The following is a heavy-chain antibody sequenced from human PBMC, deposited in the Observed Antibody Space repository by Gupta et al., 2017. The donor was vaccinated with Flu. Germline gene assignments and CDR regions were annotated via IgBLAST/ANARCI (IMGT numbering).Heavy chain of an antibody. CDR3: AKDMQLAAAGTPLDH. J-gene: IGHJ4*02. CDR1: GFNFDDHA. Sequence: VQLVESGGGLVQPGRSLRLSCVASGFNFDDHAMHWVRQVPGKGLEWVSHISWNSGTIDYADSVKGRFTISRDNAKNSLYLQMNALRTEDTALYYCAKDMQLAAAGTPLDHWGQGTLVTVSS. CDR2: ISWNSGTI. V-gene: IGHV3-9*01. D-gene: IGHD6-13*01.